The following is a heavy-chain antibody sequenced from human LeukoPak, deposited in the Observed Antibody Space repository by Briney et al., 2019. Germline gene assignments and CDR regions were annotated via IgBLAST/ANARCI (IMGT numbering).Heavy chain of an antibody. V-gene: IGHV1-69*13. CDR2: IIPIFGTA. CDR1: GGTFSSYA. J-gene: IGHJ3*02. Sequence: SVKVSCKASGGTFSSYAISWVRQAPGQGLEWMGGIIPIFGTANCAQKFQGRVTITADESTSTAYMELSSLRSEDTAVYYCARDHSSSWSNAFDIWGQGTMVTVSS. D-gene: IGHD6-13*01. CDR3: ARDHSSSWSNAFDI.